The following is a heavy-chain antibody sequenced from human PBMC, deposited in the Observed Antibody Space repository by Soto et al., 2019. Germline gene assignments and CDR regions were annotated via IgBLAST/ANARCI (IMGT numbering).Heavy chain of an antibody. D-gene: IGHD5-12*01. Sequence: PGGFLRLSCAASGFIFNNYAMTWVRQAPGKGLEWVGRIKSKTDGGTTDYAAPVKGRFTISRDDSKNTLYLQMNSLKTEDTAVYYCTTGGSGSGTYYYYYGMDVWGQGTTVTVSS. CDR1: GFIFNNYA. CDR2: IKSKTDGGTT. CDR3: TTGGSGSGTYYYYYGMDV. V-gene: IGHV3-15*01. J-gene: IGHJ6*02.